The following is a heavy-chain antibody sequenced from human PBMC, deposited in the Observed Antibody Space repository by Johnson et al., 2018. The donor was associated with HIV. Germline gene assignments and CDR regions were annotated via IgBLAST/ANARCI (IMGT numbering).Heavy chain of an antibody. CDR2: ISGSGGST. CDR1: GFTFSSYA. CDR3: ARKGDAFDI. Sequence: VQLVESGGGVVQPGRSLRLSCAASGFTFSSYAMSWVRQAPGKGLEWVSSISGSGGSTYYADSVKGRFTISRDNAKNSLHLQMNSLRADDTAVYYCARKGDAFDIWGQGTMVTVSS. V-gene: IGHV3-23*04. J-gene: IGHJ3*02.